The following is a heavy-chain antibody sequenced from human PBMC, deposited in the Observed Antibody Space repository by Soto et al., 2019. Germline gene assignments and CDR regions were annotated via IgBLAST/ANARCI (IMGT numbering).Heavy chain of an antibody. D-gene: IGHD6-13*01. CDR2: ISYDGSNK. V-gene: IGHV3-30*18. CDR1: GLTFSSYG. CDR3: AKDGGAATYYYYGMDV. Sequence: GVSLRLSWAASGLTFSSYGMHWVRQATGKGLEWVAVISYDGSNKYYADSVKGRFTISRDNSKNTLYLQMNSLRAEDTAVYYCAKDGGAATYYYYGMDVWGQGTTVTVSS. J-gene: IGHJ6*02.